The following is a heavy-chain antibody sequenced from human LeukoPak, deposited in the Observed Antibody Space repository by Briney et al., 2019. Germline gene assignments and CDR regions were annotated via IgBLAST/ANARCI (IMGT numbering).Heavy chain of an antibody. Sequence: GGSLRLSCAASGFTFSSYGMHWVRQAPGKGLEWVAFIRYDGSNKYYADSVKGRFTISRDNSKNTLYLQMNSLRAEDTAVYYCAKGRYCGSYYFDYWGQGTLVTVSS. CDR2: IRYDGSNK. D-gene: IGHD1-26*01. V-gene: IGHV3-30*02. J-gene: IGHJ4*02. CDR3: AKGRYCGSYYFDY. CDR1: GFTFSSYG.